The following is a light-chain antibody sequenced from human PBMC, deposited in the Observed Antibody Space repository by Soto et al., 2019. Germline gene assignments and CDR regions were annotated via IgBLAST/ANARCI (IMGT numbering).Light chain of an antibody. Sequence: DIQMAQSPSSLSASVGDRVTITCRASQSISSYLNWYQQKPGKAPKLLIYKASTLKSGVPSRFSGSGSGTDFTLTISRLEPEDFAVYYCQQYGSSPETFGQGTKVDI. CDR1: QSISSY. CDR2: KAS. J-gene: IGKJ1*01. V-gene: IGKV1-39*01. CDR3: QQYGSSPET.